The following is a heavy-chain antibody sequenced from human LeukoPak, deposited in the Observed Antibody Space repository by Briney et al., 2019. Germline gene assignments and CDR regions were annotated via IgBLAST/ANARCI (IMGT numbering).Heavy chain of an antibody. V-gene: IGHV3-21*04. CDR1: GIGLNNHC. J-gene: IGHJ4*02. CDR3: ARRGVAGTEYYFDS. D-gene: IGHD6-19*01. CDR2: ISSSGSYI. Sequence: GSPKPPRSTPGIGLNNHCMDWVPPAPREGPEWGLSISSSGSYIYSPDSLKGRFTISRDNAKNSLYLQMNSLRAEDTAVYYCARRGVAGTEYYFDSWGQGSLVTVPS.